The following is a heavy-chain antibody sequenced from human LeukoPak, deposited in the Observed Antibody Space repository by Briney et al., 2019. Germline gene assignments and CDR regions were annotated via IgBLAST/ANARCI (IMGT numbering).Heavy chain of an antibody. Sequence: GGSLRLSCVASGFTFSSYWMHWVRQDPRKGLVWVSRINGDGRNINYADSVRGRFTISRDNAKNTLYLQMNTLRVEDTAVYYCTRDLMDYDVSTGLHHYYMDVWGQGTTVTVTS. CDR3: TRDLMDYDVSTGLHHYYMDV. V-gene: IGHV3-74*01. J-gene: IGHJ6*02. CDR1: GFTFSSYW. CDR2: INGDGRNI. D-gene: IGHD3-9*01.